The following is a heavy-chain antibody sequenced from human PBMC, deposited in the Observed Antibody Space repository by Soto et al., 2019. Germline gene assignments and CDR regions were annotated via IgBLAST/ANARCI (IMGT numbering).Heavy chain of an antibody. D-gene: IGHD4-17*01. CDR2: ISWNSGNL. J-gene: IGHJ4*02. V-gene: IGHV3-9*01. CDR1: GFTFDDYA. CDR3: AQGASTTVFAFNAY. Sequence: EVQLVESGGGLVQPGRSLRLSCAASGFTFDDYAMHWVRQGPGKGLEWVSSISWNSGNLGYADSVKGRFTISRDNAKNSLYLQMNSLRGEDTAWYYCAQGASTTVFAFNAYWGQGTLVTVSS.